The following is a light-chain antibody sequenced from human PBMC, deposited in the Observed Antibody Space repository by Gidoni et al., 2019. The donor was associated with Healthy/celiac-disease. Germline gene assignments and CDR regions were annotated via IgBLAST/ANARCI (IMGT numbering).Light chain of an antibody. V-gene: IGKV1-33*01. J-gene: IGKJ2*04. CDR3: QQYDNLMCS. CDR2: DAS. CDR1: QGISNY. Sequence: DIQMTQSPSPLSASVGDRVTITCQASQGISNYLNWYQQKPGKAPKLLIYDASNLETGVPSRFSGSGSGTDFTFTISSLQPEDIATYYCQQYDNLMCSFGQGTKLEIK.